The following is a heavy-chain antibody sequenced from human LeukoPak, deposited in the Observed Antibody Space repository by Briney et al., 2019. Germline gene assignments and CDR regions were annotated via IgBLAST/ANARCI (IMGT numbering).Heavy chain of an antibody. CDR1: GGSISSNSDY. Sequence: SETPSLTCTVSGGSISSNSDYWGWIRQPPGKGLEWIGTIYYSGSTNYNPSLKSRVTISVDTSKNQFSLKLSSVTAADTAVYYCARIPDYGDYVDWGQGTLVTVSS. J-gene: IGHJ4*02. CDR3: ARIPDYGDYVD. D-gene: IGHD4-17*01. CDR2: IYYSGST. V-gene: IGHV4-39*07.